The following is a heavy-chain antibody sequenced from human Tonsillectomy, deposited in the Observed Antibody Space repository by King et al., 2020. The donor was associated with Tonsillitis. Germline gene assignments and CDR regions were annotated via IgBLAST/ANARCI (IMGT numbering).Heavy chain of an antibody. CDR3: ASTAPPYYYYYMDV. Sequence: QLQESGPGLVKPSQTLSLTCSVSGDSISSAGYYWSWIRQHPAKGLEWIGYISYSGNTFYKPSLKSRVTMSLDTSKNQFSLKVSSVTAADTAVYYCASTAPPYYYYYMDVWGKGTTVTVSS. CDR2: ISYSGNT. CDR1: GDSISSAGYY. V-gene: IGHV4-31*03. D-gene: IGHD4-17*01. J-gene: IGHJ6*03.